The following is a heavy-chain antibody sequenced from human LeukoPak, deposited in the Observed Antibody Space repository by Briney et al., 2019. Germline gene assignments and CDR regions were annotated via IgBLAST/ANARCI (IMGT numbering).Heavy chain of an antibody. J-gene: IGHJ4*02. CDR2: IRYDGSNK. Sequence: GGSLRLSCAASGFTFSSYGMHWVRQAPGKGLEWVAFIRYDGSNKYYADSVKGRFTISRDNSKNTLYLQMNGLTAEDTAIYYCARDIYRAAAKYYFDYWGQGTLVTVSS. CDR1: GFTFSSYG. V-gene: IGHV3-30*02. CDR3: ARDIYRAAAKYYFDY. D-gene: IGHD6-13*01.